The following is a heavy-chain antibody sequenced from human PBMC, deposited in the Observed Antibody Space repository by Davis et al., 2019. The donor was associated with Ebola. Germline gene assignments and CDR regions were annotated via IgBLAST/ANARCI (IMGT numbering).Heavy chain of an antibody. V-gene: IGHV4-34*01. CDR1: GGSFSGYY. D-gene: IGHD3-10*01. CDR3: ARERSGSGDFHKYFDL. CDR2: INQNGST. Sequence: SETLSLTCAVFGGSFSGYYWSWVRQPPGEGLEWIGEINQNGSTNYNPSLKSRVSISVDTSKNQFSLKVTSVTAADTAVYYCARERSGSGDFHKYFDLWGRGTLVTASS. J-gene: IGHJ2*01.